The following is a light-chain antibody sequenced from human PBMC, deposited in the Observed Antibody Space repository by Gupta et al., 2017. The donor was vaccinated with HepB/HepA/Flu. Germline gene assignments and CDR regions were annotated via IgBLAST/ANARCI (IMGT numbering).Light chain of an antibody. CDR2: GAS. CDR1: QSVRSSY. CDR3: QLYGSSPFT. Sequence: EIVLTQSPGTLSLSPGERATLSCRASQSVRSSYLAWYQQKPGKAPRLLIFGASSMATGIPDRFSGGGAGTDCTLTISRLEPEDFAVYYCQLYGSSPFTFGPGTKVDIK. V-gene: IGKV3-20*01. J-gene: IGKJ3*01.